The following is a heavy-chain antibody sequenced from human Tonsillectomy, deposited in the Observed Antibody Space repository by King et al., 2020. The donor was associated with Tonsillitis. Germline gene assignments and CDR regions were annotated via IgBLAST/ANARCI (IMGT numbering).Heavy chain of an antibody. J-gene: IGHJ4*02. CDR2: ISSSGGST. Sequence: VQLVESGGGLVQPGGSLRLSCSASGFTFSSYTMHWVRQAPGKGLEHVSSISSSGGSTFYADSVKGRFTFSRDNSKNTLYLQMSSLRAEETAVYYCVKATRDLGDYDSTNSYYFDYWGQGTLVTVSS. CDR1: GFTFSSYT. CDR3: VKATRDLGDYDSTNSYYFDY. D-gene: IGHD3-22*01. V-gene: IGHV3-64D*06.